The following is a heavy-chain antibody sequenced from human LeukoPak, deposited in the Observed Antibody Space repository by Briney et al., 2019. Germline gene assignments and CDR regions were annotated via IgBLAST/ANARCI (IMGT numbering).Heavy chain of an antibody. CDR1: GYTFTGYY. CDR2: INPNSGGT. Sequence: ASVKVSCKASGYTFTGYYMHWVRQAPGQGLEWMGWINPNSGGTNYAQKFQGRVTMTRDTSISTAYMELSRLRSDDTAVYYCARNIYPFTQPPLGAFDIWGQGTMVTVSS. J-gene: IGHJ3*02. D-gene: IGHD3-3*02. CDR3: ARNIYPFTQPPLGAFDI. V-gene: IGHV1-2*02.